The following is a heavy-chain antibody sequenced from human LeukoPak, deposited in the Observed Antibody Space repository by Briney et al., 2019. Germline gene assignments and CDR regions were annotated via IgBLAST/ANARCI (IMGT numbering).Heavy chain of an antibody. CDR2: IYHSGST. CDR3: ARSPIVVVNSFDY. V-gene: IGHV4-30-2*01. Sequence: TLSLTCTVSGGSISSGGYYWSWIRQPPGKGLEWIGYIYHSGSTYYNPSLKSRVTISVDRSKNQFSLKLSSVTAADTAVYYCARSPIVVVNSFDYWGQGTLVTVSS. D-gene: IGHD2-2*01. CDR1: GGSISSGGYY. J-gene: IGHJ4*02.